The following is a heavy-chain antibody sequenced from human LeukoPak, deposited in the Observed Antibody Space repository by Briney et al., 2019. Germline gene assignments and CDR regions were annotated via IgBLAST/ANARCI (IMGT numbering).Heavy chain of an antibody. CDR2: IFYTAST. J-gene: IGHJ5*02. Sequence: SSETLSLTCTVSGGSISSSSSYWGWIRQPPGKGLEWIGSIFYTASTYYNPSLKSRVTISVDTSKNQFSLKLSSVTAADTAMYYCASSSSWIWFDPWGQGTLVTVSS. CDR1: GGSISSSSSY. V-gene: IGHV4-39*07. D-gene: IGHD6-13*01. CDR3: ASSSSWIWFDP.